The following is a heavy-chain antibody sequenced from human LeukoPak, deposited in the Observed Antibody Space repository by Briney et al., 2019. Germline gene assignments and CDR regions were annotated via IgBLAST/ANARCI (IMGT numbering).Heavy chain of an antibody. D-gene: IGHD6-13*01. CDR2: IIPIFGTA. Sequence: GASVKVSCKASGYTFTGYAISWVRQAPGQGLEWMGGIIPIFGTANYAQKFQGRVTITADESTSTAYMELSSLRSEDTAVYYCARGPSGQQQPMGYWGQGTLVTVSS. CDR3: ARGPSGQQQPMGY. V-gene: IGHV1-69*13. CDR1: GYTFTGYA. J-gene: IGHJ4*02.